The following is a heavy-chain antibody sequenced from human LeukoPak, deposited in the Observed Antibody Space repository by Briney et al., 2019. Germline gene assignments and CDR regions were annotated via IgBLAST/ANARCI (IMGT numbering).Heavy chain of an antibody. V-gene: IGHV4-59*01. J-gene: IGHJ4*02. CDR3: ARAIGGYTIDY. CDR2: IYYSGST. CDR1: GGSISSYY. D-gene: IGHD5-12*01. Sequence: SETLSLTCTVSGGSISSYYWSWIRQPPGKGLEWIGYIYYSGSTNYNPSLKSRVTISVDTSKNQFSLKLNSVTAADTAVYYCARAIGGYTIDYWGQGTLVTVSS.